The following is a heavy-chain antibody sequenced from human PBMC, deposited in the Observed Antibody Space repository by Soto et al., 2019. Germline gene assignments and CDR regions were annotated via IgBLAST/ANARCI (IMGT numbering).Heavy chain of an antibody. J-gene: IGHJ4*02. D-gene: IGHD4-17*01. CDR3: ARGATTVTDFDY. CDR1: GFTFSSYG. Sequence: GGSLRLSCAASGFTFSSYGMHWVRQAPGKGLEWVAVIWYDGSNKYYADSVKGRFTISRDNSKNTLYLQMNSLRAEDTAVYYWARGATTVTDFDYWGQGTLVTVSS. V-gene: IGHV3-33*01. CDR2: IWYDGSNK.